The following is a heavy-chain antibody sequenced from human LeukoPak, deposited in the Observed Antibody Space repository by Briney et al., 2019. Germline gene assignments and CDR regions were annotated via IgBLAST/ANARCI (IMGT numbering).Heavy chain of an antibody. J-gene: IGHJ4*02. CDR2: IYHSGST. Sequence: SETLSLTCTVSGYSISSGYYWGWIRQPPGKGLEWIGSIYHSGSTYYNPSLKSRVTISVDTSKNQFSLKLSSVTAADTAVYYCARESIAAAGQPLDYWGQGTLVTVSS. V-gene: IGHV4-38-2*02. D-gene: IGHD6-13*01. CDR3: ARESIAAAGQPLDY. CDR1: GYSISSGYY.